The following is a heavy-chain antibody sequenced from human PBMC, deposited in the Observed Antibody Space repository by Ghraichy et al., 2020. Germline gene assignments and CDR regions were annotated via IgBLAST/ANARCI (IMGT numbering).Heavy chain of an antibody. D-gene: IGHD2-15*01. CDR2: IIPIFGTA. J-gene: IGHJ4*02. V-gene: IGHV1-69*06. CDR1: GGTFSSYA. Sequence: SVKVSCKASGGTFSSYAISWVRQAPGQGLEWMGGIIPIFGTANYAQKFQGRVTITADKSTSTAYMELSSLRSEDPAVYFCARVRCSGGSCYEESDYWGQGTLVTVSS. CDR3: ARVRCSGGSCYEESDY.